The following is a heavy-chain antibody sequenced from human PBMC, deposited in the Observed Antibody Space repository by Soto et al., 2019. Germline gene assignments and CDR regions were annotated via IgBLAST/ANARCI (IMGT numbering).Heavy chain of an antibody. Sequence: GGSLRLSCAASGFTFSSYAMSWVRQAPGKGLEWVSAISGSGGSTYYADSVKGRFTISRDNSKNTLYLQMNSLRAEDTAVYYCAKAPNRYYGSGSYYPTWGQGTLVTVSS. CDR1: GFTFSSYA. J-gene: IGHJ4*02. CDR3: AKAPNRYYGSGSYYPT. V-gene: IGHV3-23*01. CDR2: ISGSGGST. D-gene: IGHD3-10*01.